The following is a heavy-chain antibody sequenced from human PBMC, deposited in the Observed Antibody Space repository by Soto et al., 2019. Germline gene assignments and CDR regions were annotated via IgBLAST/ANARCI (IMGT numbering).Heavy chain of an antibody. CDR1: GFTFSSYA. CDR2: ISGSGGST. Sequence: GGSLRLSCAASGFTFSSYAMSWVRQAPGKGLEWVSAISGSGGSTYYADSVKGRFTISRDNSKNTLYLQMNSLRAEDTAVYYCAKTCYYGSGSYRDYYYYYGMDVWGQGTTVTVSS. J-gene: IGHJ6*02. CDR3: AKTCYYGSGSYRDYYYYYGMDV. V-gene: IGHV3-23*01. D-gene: IGHD3-10*01.